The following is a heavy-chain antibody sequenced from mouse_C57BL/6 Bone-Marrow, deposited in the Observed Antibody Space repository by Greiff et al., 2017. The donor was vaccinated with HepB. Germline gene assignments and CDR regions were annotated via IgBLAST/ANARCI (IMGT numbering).Heavy chain of an antibody. CDR1: GFNIKDDY. D-gene: IGHD2-5*01. Sequence: VQLQQSGAELVRPGASVKLSCTASGFNIKDDYMHWVKQRPEQGLEWIGWIDPENGDTEYASKFQGKATITADTSSNTAYLQLSSLTSEDTAVYYCTTTDSNGYYYLYYAMDYWGQGTSVTVSS. V-gene: IGHV14-4*01. J-gene: IGHJ4*01. CDR3: TTTDSNGYYYLYYAMDY. CDR2: IDPENGDT.